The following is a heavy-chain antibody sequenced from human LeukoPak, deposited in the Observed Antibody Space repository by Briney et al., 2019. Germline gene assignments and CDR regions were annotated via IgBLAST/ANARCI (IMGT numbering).Heavy chain of an antibody. V-gene: IGHV3-74*01. CDR1: GFTFRTYA. D-gene: IGHD6-6*01. CDR3: ARGPNSNWSGLDF. CDR2: ISPTGSTT. J-gene: IGHJ4*02. Sequence: PGGSLRLSCAASGFTFRTYAMHWARQLPGKGLVWVSRISPTGSTTSYADSVKGRFTVSRDNAKNTLYLQVNNLRAEDTAVYYCARGPNSNWSGLDFWGQGTLLTVSS.